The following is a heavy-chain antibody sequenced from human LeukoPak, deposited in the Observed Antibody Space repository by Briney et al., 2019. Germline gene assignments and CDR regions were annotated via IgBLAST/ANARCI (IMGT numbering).Heavy chain of an antibody. CDR1: GGSFSGYY. D-gene: IGHD2/OR15-2a*01. CDR3: ASKPIVNSAWYYFDY. V-gene: IGHV4-34*01. Sequence: SETLSLTCAVYGGSFSGYYWSRIRQPPGKGLEWIGEINHSGSTNYNPSLKSRVTMSVDTSKNQFSLKLSSVTAADTAVYYCASKPIVNSAWYYFDYWGQGTLVTVSS. J-gene: IGHJ4*02. CDR2: INHSGST.